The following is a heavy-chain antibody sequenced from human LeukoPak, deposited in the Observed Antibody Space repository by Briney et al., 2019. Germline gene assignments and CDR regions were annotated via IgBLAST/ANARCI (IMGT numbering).Heavy chain of an antibody. D-gene: IGHD1-26*01. CDR1: GFTFSSYS. CDR3: ARDLSTMGGRDY. J-gene: IGHJ4*02. V-gene: IGHV3-21*01. Sequence: PGGSLRLSCAASGFTFSSYSMNWVRQAPGKGLEWVSSISSSSSYIYYADSVKGRFTISRDNAKNSLYLQMNGLRAEDTAVYYCARDLSTMGGRDYWGQGTLVTVSS. CDR2: ISSSSSYI.